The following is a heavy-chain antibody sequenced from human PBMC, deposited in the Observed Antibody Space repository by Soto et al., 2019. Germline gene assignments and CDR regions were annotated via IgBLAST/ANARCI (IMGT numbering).Heavy chain of an antibody. Sequence: GGSLRLSCAASGFTFGSYWMHWVRQAPGKGLVWVSRINSDESSTSYADSVKGRFTISRDNAKNTLYLQMNSLRAEDTAVYYCAKDWLYGDREAWGQGTLVTVS. V-gene: IGHV3-74*01. CDR1: GFTFGSYW. J-gene: IGHJ4*02. D-gene: IGHD4-17*01. CDR3: AKDWLYGDREA. CDR2: INSDESST.